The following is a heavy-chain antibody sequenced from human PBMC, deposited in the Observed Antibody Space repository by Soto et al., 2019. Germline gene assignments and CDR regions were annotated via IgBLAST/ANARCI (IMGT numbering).Heavy chain of an antibody. D-gene: IGHD3-22*01. CDR3: ARSYYYDSSGHRTDYYYYGMDV. CDR2: IIPVFRTT. Sequence: GASVKVSCKASGGNFSRYAISWLRQAPGQGLEWIGGIIPVFRTTNYEQKLQGRVTITADGSTSTVYMELSSLRSEDTAVYYCARSYYYDSSGHRTDYYYYGMDVWGQGTTVTVSS. J-gene: IGHJ6*02. CDR1: GGNFSRYA. V-gene: IGHV1-69*13.